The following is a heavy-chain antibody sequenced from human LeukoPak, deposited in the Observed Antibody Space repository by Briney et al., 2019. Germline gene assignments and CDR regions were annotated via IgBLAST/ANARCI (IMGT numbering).Heavy chain of an antibody. V-gene: IGHV4-34*01. Sequence: SETLSLTCAVYGGSFSGYYWSWIRQPPGKGLEWIGEINHSGSTNYNPSLKSRVTISVDTSKNQFSLKLSSVTAADTAVYYCARGRAVAGTLVGRRRLNWFDPWGQGTLVTVSS. CDR2: INHSGST. CDR1: GGSFSGYY. J-gene: IGHJ5*02. CDR3: ARGRAVAGTLVGRRRLNWFDP. D-gene: IGHD6-19*01.